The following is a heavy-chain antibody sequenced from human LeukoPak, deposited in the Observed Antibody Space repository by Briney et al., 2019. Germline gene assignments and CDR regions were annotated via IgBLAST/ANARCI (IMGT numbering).Heavy chain of an antibody. J-gene: IGHJ4*02. CDR3: TRDSYRKRALVEELDY. V-gene: IGHV3-49*04. Sequence: GGSLRLSCTASGFTFGDYAMSWVRQAPGKGLEWVGFIRSKAYGGTTEYAASVKGRFTISRDDSKSIAYLQMNSPKTEDTAVYYCTRDSYRKRALVEELDYWGQGTLVTVSS. CDR2: IRSKAYGGTT. D-gene: IGHD2-2*01. CDR1: GFTFGDYA.